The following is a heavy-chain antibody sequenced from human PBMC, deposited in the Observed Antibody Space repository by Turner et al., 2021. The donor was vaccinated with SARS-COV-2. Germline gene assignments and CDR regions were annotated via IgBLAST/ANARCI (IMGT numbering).Heavy chain of an antibody. V-gene: IGHV3-21*01. J-gene: IGHJ3*02. D-gene: IGHD3-22*01. CDR1: GFTFSSYT. CDR3: ARQGDYYDSSGYYPDAFDI. CDR2: ISSSSSYI. Sequence: EVQLVDSGGGLVKPGGSLRLSCAASGFTFSSYTMDWVRQAPGKGLEWVSSISSSSSYIYYADSVKGRFTISRDNAKNSLYLQMNSLRAEDTAVFYCARQGDYYDSSGYYPDAFDIWGQGTMVTVSS.